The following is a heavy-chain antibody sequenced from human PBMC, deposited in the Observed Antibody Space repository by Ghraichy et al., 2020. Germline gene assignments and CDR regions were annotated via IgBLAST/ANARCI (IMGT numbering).Heavy chain of an antibody. J-gene: IGHJ3*02. CDR2: IFASDSDT. Sequence: GESLNISCKGSGYSFTRYWIGWVRQMPGKGLEWMGIIFASDSDTRYSPSFQGQVTISADKYISTAYLQWSSLKASDTGMYYCAKHGAVTGHDAFDIWGQGTMVTVSS. D-gene: IGHD6-19*01. V-gene: IGHV5-51*01. CDR3: AKHGAVTGHDAFDI. CDR1: GYSFTRYW.